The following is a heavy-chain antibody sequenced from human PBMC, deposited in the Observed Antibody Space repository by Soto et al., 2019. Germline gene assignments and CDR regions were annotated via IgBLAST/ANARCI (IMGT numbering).Heavy chain of an antibody. V-gene: IGHV4-34*01. CDR2: INHSGST. Sequence: QVQLHQWGAGLLKPSETLSLTCAVYDGSFSDYYWTWIRQSPGKGLEWIGEINHSGSTSYKSSLKRRVTISIDTSKNQFSLKLTSVTASDTAVYYCARGKFSFSYYYYYYLDVWGKGTTVTVSS. CDR3: ARGKFSFSYYYYYYLDV. D-gene: IGHD3-3*02. CDR1: DGSFSDYY. J-gene: IGHJ6*03.